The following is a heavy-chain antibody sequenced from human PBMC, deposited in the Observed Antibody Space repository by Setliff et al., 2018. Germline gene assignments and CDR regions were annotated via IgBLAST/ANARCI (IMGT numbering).Heavy chain of an antibody. CDR2: IDYSGTT. Sequence: PSETLSLTCSVSGGSITSHYWSWIRQSPGKGLEWIGYIDYSGTTNYNPSLKSRVTISSDTSKRQFTLRLTSVTAADTAVYYCARGPNWNYEGAWDYWGQGTLVTVSS. CDR3: ARGPNWNYEGAWDY. V-gene: IGHV4-59*11. CDR1: GGSITSHY. D-gene: IGHD1-7*01. J-gene: IGHJ4*02.